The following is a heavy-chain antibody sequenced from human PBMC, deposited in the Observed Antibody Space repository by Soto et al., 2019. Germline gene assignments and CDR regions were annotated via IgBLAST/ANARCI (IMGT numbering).Heavy chain of an antibody. CDR1: GYDFNTNW. CDR2: MYPGDSDT. V-gene: IGHV5-51*01. CDR3: DRLPRDCNKTSCYYADH. Sequence: GESLKISCRGSGYDFNTNWFGWVRQLPGRGLEWVGIMYPGDSDTRYNPSLQGHVTLSADVTVSTAFLQWRSLKTSDTGIYFCDRLPRDCNKTSCYYADHWGQGTQVTVSS. J-gene: IGHJ4*02. D-gene: IGHD2-2*01.